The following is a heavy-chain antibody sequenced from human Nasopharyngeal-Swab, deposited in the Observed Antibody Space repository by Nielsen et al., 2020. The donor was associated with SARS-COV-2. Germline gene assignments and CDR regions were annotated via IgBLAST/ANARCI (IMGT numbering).Heavy chain of an antibody. CDR1: GGTFSSYA. Sequence: SVNVSCKASGGTFSSYAISWVRQAPGQGLEWLGGIIPIFGTANYAQKFQGRVTITADESTSTAYMELSSLRSEDTAVYYCAREGLRGFERRDAFDIWGQGTMVTVSS. V-gene: IGHV1-69*13. CDR3: AREGLRGFERRDAFDI. D-gene: IGHD3-10*01. CDR2: IIPIFGTA. J-gene: IGHJ3*02.